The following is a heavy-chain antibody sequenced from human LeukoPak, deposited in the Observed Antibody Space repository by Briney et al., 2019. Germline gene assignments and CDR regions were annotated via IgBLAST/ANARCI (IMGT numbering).Heavy chain of an antibody. CDR3: AKDDARQSSWYSDYFDY. J-gene: IGHJ4*02. CDR2: ISGSGGST. D-gene: IGHD6-13*01. Sequence: GGSLRLSCAASGFTFSYYAMSWVRQAPGKGLEWVSAISGSGGSTYYADSVKGRFTISRDNSKNTLYLQMNSLRAEDTAVYYCAKDDARQSSWYSDYFDYWGQGTLVTVSS. CDR1: GFTFSYYA. V-gene: IGHV3-23*01.